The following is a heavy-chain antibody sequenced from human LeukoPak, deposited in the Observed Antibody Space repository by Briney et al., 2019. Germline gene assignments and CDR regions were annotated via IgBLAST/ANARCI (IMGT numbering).Heavy chain of an antibody. Sequence: SETLSLTCTVSGGSISSYYWSWIRQPPGKGLEWIGYIYYSGSTNYNYNPSLKSRVTISVDTSKNQFSLKLSSVTAADTAVYYCARGSGSGPARYFDYWGQGTLVTVSS. D-gene: IGHD2-15*01. J-gene: IGHJ4*02. V-gene: IGHV4-59*01. CDR1: GGSISSYY. CDR3: ARGSGSGPARYFDY. CDR2: IYYSGSTNY.